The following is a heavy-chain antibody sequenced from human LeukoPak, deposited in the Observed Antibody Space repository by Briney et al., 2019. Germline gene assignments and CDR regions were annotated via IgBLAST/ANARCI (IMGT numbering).Heavy chain of an antibody. CDR1: GFSFSSYA. J-gene: IGHJ4*02. CDR3: AKDGKGPFDY. Sequence: PGGSLRLSCAASGFSFSSYAMNWVRQAPGKGLEWVAVISYDGSNKYYADSVKGRFTISRDNSKNTLYLQMNSLRAEDTAVYYCAKDGKGPFDYWGQGTLVTVSS. V-gene: IGHV3-30*18. CDR2: ISYDGSNK. D-gene: IGHD4-23*01.